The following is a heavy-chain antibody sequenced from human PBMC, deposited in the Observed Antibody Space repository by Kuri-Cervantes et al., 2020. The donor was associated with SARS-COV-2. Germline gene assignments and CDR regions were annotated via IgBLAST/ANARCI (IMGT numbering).Heavy chain of an antibody. CDR2: INPDGSYT. J-gene: IGHJ4*02. D-gene: IGHD3-16*01. V-gene: IGHV3-74*01. Sequence: GESLKISCAASGFTFSGHWIHWVRQAPGKGLVWVSRINPDGSYTNNADSVKGRFTISGDNAKNMLFLQMNSLRAEDTAVYYCARPYDYVWGSYDYWGQGTLVTVSS. CDR3: ARPYDYVWGSYDY. CDR1: GFTFSGHW.